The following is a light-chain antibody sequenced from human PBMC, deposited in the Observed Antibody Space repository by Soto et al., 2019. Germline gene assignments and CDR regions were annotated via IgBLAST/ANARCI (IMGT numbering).Light chain of an antibody. V-gene: IGKV3-15*01. CDR2: DAS. Sequence: EIVMTQSPATLSLSPGERATLSCGASQSVSSDLAWSQQKPGQAPRLLIYDASTRATGIPARFSGSGSGTEFTLTISRLRSEDVAVYYCQQYNKWPRTFGQGTKLEIK. CDR1: QSVSSD. J-gene: IGKJ1*01. CDR3: QQYNKWPRT.